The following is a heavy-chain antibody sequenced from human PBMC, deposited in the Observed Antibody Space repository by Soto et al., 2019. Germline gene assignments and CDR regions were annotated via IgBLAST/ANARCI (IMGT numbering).Heavy chain of an antibody. J-gene: IGHJ6*02. D-gene: IGHD3-3*01. CDR2: IIPIFGTA. CDR3: ARILEWLLIPRSNYGMDV. CDR1: GGTFSSYA. Sequence: ASVKVSCKASGGTFSSYAISWVRQAPGQGLEWMGGIIPIFGTANYAQKFQGRVTITADESTGTAYMELSSLRSEDTAVYYCARILEWLLIPRSNYGMDVWGQGTTVTV. V-gene: IGHV1-69*13.